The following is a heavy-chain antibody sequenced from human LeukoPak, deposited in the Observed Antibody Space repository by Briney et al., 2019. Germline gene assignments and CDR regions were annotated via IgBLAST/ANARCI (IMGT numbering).Heavy chain of an antibody. V-gene: IGHV4-61*02. CDR3: ARAGYTYYYGSGSYAYYYYYGMDV. CDR1: GGSISSGSYY. D-gene: IGHD3-10*01. J-gene: IGHJ6*02. CDR2: MYTSGST. Sequence: SETLSLTCTVSGGSISSGSYYWSWIRQPAGKGLEWIGRMYTSGSTNYNPSLKSRVTISVDTSKNQFSLKLSSVTAADTAVYYCARAGYTYYYGSGSYAYYYYYGMDVWGQGTTVTVSS.